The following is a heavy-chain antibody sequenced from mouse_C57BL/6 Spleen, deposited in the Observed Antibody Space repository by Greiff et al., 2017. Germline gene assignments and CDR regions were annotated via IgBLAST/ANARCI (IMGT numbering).Heavy chain of an antibody. CDR1: GYAFSSYW. CDR2: IYPGDGDT. J-gene: IGHJ4*01. CDR3: ARSDYGSSYAMDY. V-gene: IGHV1-80*01. Sequence: VQLQASGAELVKPGASVKISCKASGYAFSSYWLNWVKPRPGKGLEWIGQIYPGDGDTNYNGKFKGKATLTAAQSSSPAYMQLSSLTSEDAAVYFCARSDYGSSYAMDYWGQGTSVTVSS. D-gene: IGHD1-1*01.